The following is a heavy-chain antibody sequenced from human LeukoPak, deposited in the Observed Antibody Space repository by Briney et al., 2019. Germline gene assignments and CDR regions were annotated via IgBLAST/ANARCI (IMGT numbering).Heavy chain of an antibody. CDR1: GFTVSSNY. J-gene: IGHJ5*02. Sequence: GGSLRLSCAASGFTVSSNYMSWVRQAPGKGLEWVSLIYSGDSTYYADSVKGRLTISRDNSKNTLYLQMNSLGAEDTAVYYCARLIGGTLVRGVLNWFDPWGQGTLVTVSS. CDR2: IYSGDST. CDR3: ARLIGGTLVRGVLNWFDP. V-gene: IGHV3-53*01. D-gene: IGHD3-10*01.